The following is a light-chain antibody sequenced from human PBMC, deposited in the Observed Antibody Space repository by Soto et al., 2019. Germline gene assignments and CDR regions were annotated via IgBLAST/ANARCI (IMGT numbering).Light chain of an antibody. CDR3: QQYGSSPWT. V-gene: IGKV3-20*01. Sequence: EIVLTQSPGTLSLSPGERATLSCRASQSVSSSFLAWYQQKPGQGPRLLIYGASSRATGIPDRFSGSGSGTDFTLTISGLEPEDFAVYYCQQYGSSPWTFAQGTKVEIK. CDR1: QSVSSSF. J-gene: IGKJ1*01. CDR2: GAS.